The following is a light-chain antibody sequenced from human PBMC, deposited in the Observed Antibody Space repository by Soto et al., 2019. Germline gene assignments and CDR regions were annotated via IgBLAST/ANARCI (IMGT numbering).Light chain of an antibody. CDR3: HQRQSWPRT. Sequence: EILMTQSPATVSVSPGERATLSCLASQSVSRKLAWYQHKPGQAPRLLIYGSSSRATDIPDRFSGSGSGTDFTLTISTLEPEDFAIYYCHQRQSWPRTFGQGTKVDIK. J-gene: IGKJ1*01. V-gene: IGKV3D-15*01. CDR2: GSS. CDR1: QSVSRK.